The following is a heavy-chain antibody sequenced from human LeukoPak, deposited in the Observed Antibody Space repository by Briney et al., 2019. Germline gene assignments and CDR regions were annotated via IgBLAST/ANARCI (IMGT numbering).Heavy chain of an antibody. CDR1: GFTFSSFS. Sequence: GGSLRLSCAVSGFTFSSFSMNWVRQAPVKGLEWVSAISGSGGSTYYADSVKGRFTISRDNSKNTLYLQMNSLRAEDTAVYYCAKDRYSSSSGLEFDYWGQGTLVTVSS. CDR3: AKDRYSSSSGLEFDY. J-gene: IGHJ4*02. CDR2: ISGSGGST. D-gene: IGHD6-6*01. V-gene: IGHV3-23*01.